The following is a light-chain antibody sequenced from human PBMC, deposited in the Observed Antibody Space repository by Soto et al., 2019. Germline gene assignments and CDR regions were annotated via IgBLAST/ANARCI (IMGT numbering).Light chain of an antibody. CDR3: QQSYSTTST. Sequence: DIQMTQSPSSLSASVGDRVTITCRASQGISTYLSWYQQKPGKAPKLLIYAASSLQSGVPSRLSGSGSETDFTLTISSLQPEDFATYSCQQSYSTTSTFGQGTKVDIX. CDR1: QGISTY. J-gene: IGKJ1*01. CDR2: AAS. V-gene: IGKV1-39*01.